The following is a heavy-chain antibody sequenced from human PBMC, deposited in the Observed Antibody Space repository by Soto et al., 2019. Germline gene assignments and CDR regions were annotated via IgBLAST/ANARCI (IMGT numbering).Heavy chain of an antibody. CDR3: ARHNYGSGSTYFDP. D-gene: IGHD3-10*01. CDR2: IYYSGST. Sequence: SETLSLTCTVSGGSISSYYWSWIRQPPGKGLEWIGYIYYSGSTNYNPSLKSRVTISVDTSKNQFSLKLSSVTAADTAVYYCARHNYGSGSTYFDPWGQGTLVTVSS. J-gene: IGHJ4*02. V-gene: IGHV4-59*08. CDR1: GGSISSYY.